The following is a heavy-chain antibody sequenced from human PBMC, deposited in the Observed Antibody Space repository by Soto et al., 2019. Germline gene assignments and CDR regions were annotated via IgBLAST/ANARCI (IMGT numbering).Heavy chain of an antibody. V-gene: IGHV3-23*01. CDR2: ISGDGGST. CDR3: AREPYSSGHFAAFDI. CDR1: GFSFSSYA. Sequence: EVQLLESGGDLVQPGGSLRLSCAASGFSFSSYAMSWVRQAPGKGLEWMSAISGDGGSTHCADSVKGRFTISRDNSKSTLFLQANSLRAEDTALYYCAREPYSSGHFAAFDIWGQGTMVTVSS. J-gene: IGHJ3*02. D-gene: IGHD6-19*01.